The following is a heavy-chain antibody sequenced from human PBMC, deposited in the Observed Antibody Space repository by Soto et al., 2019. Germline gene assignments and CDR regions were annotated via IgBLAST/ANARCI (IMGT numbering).Heavy chain of an antibody. CDR2: FDPEDGET. D-gene: IGHD2-15*01. J-gene: IGHJ5*02. V-gene: IGHV1-24*01. CDR1: GYTLTELC. Sequence: GASXKVSCKVSGYTLTELCMHWVRQAPGKGLEWMGGFDPEDGETIYAQKFQGRVTMTEDTSTDTAYMELSSLRSEDTAVYYCATDLPDCSGGSCYGWFAPWGQGTLVTVSS. CDR3: ATDLPDCSGGSCYGWFAP.